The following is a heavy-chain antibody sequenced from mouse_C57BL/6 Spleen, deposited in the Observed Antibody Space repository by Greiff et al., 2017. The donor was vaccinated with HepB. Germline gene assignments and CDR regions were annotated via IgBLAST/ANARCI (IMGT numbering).Heavy chain of an antibody. Sequence: EVKLVESGGGLVKPGGSLKLSCAASGFTFSSYAMSWVRQTPEKRLEWVATISDGGSYTYYPDNVKGRVTISRDNAKNNLYLQMSHLKSEDTAMYYCAREDYSKGAWFAYWGQGTLVTVSA. CDR3: AREDYSKGAWFAY. D-gene: IGHD2-5*01. V-gene: IGHV5-4*01. J-gene: IGHJ3*01. CDR1: GFTFSSYA. CDR2: ISDGGSYT.